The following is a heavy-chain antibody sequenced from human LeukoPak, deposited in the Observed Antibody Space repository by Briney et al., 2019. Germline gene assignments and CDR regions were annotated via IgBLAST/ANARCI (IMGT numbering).Heavy chain of an antibody. J-gene: IGHJ3*02. CDR2: ISSSSYI. CDR1: GFTFSSYS. CDR3: ARVSVVTDAFDI. Sequence: PGGSLRLSCAASGFTFSSYSMNWVRQAPGKGLEWVSSISSSSYIYYADSVKGRFTISRDNAKNSLYLQMNSLRAEDTAVYYCARVSVVTDAFDIWGQGTLVTVSS. D-gene: IGHD2-2*01. V-gene: IGHV3-21*01.